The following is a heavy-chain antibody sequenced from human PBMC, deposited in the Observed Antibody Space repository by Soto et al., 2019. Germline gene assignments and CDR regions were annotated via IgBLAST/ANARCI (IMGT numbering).Heavy chain of an antibody. D-gene: IGHD6-13*01. CDR2: LRRGSSTI. CDR3: TKTYSMGRGAFDV. J-gene: IGHJ3*01. CDR1: GFTFSRYR. V-gene: IGHV3-48*01. Sequence: PGGSLRLSCAASGFTFSRYRKTWVRQAQGKGQERFSYLRRGSSTIYYADSANGRLTISKANAQNSLYLHKNSLRAENTTVYYPTKTYSMGRGAFDVWGQGKIVTVS.